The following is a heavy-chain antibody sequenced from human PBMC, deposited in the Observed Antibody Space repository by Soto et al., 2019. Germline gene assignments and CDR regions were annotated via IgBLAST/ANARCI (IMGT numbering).Heavy chain of an antibody. CDR2: ISSDGTEK. CDR1: GFTLSSYS. CDR3: ARMFGFSYGPANRGMDV. V-gene: IGHV3-30*04. D-gene: IGHD5-18*01. Sequence: QVQLVESGGVVAQPGRSLRLFCAASGFTLSSYSLHWVRQSPGKGLEWVAAISSDGTEKHYADSVKGRFTISRDNSKNTLSLQLNSLRTEDTAVYYCARMFGFSYGPANRGMDVWGQGTTVTVSS. J-gene: IGHJ6*02.